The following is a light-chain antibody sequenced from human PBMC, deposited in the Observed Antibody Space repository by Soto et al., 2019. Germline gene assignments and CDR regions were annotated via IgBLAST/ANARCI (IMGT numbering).Light chain of an antibody. J-gene: IGLJ2*01. V-gene: IGLV3-21*04. Sequence: SYELTQPPSVSVAPGKRARITCGGNNIGSQSVHWYQQKPGQAPVLVIFYDSDRPSGIPERFSGSNSGNTATLTISRVEAGDEADYYCQVWDSSSDHVVFGGGTKLTVL. CDR3: QVWDSSSDHVV. CDR2: YDS. CDR1: NIGSQS.